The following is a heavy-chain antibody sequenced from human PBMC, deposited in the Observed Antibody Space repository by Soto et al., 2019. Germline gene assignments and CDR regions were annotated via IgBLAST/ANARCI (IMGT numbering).Heavy chain of an antibody. J-gene: IGHJ6*02. CDR1: GGSFGDYY. CDR2: ISHSGST. V-gene: IGHV4-34*01. D-gene: IGHD3-10*01. Sequence: SETLSLTCAVYGGSFGDYYWGWVRQSPGKGLEGIGEISHSGSTNYNPSLKSRVTVSMDTSNNQLSLKMSSVTAADTAVYFCARGLRASFGVHLSYYYYGMDVWGQGTTVTVSS. CDR3: ARGLRASFGVHLSYYYYGMDV.